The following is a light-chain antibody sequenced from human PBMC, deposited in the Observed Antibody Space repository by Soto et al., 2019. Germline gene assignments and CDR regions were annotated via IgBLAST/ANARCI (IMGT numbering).Light chain of an antibody. CDR1: QNIGSS. J-gene: IGKJ5*01. CDR2: SAF. V-gene: IGKV1-39*01. Sequence: DIQMTQSPSSLSASIGDRVTITCGASQNIGSSLKLYQQKPGEAPRLLVYSAFRIQSGVPSRFNASGSGTDFTLSISSLQPEDFSTYYCQQGSTTPITFGLGTRLEI. CDR3: QQGSTTPIT.